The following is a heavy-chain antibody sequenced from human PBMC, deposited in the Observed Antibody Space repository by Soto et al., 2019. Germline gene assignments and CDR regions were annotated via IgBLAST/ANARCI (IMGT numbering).Heavy chain of an antibody. V-gene: IGHV3-64D*08. CDR1: GFTFYTYT. CDR2: INSLGATT. CDR3: VKDSFLMDV. J-gene: IGHJ6*02. Sequence: GGSLRLSCSASGFTFYTYTMHWVRQAPGKGLEFVSAINSLGATTYYADAVKGRFTISRDNSRNTLFLQMTSLRPEDTAVHFCVKDSFLMDVWGQGTTVTVSS.